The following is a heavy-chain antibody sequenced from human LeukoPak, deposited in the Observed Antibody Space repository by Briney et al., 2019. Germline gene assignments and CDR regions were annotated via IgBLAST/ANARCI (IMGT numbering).Heavy chain of an antibody. Sequence: SETLSLTCTVSGGSISSSPYYWGWIRQPPGKGLEWIGSIYYSGTTHYNPSLESRVTISVDTSKNQFSLNLASVTAADTATYYCARGLPEFWSGYYPGYYYYYYMDVWGKGTTVTVSS. D-gene: IGHD3-3*01. V-gene: IGHV4-39*07. CDR2: IYYSGTT. J-gene: IGHJ6*03. CDR3: ARGLPEFWSGYYPGYYYYYYMDV. CDR1: GGSISSSPYY.